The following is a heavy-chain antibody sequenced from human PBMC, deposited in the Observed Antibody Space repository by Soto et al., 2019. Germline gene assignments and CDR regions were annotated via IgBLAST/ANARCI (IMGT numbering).Heavy chain of an antibody. V-gene: IGHV3-30*18. CDR1: GFTFSSYA. Sequence: PGGSLRLSCAASGFTFSSYAMHWVRQAPGKGLEWVAIISYDGSDKYYADSVRGRFTISRDNSKSTLYLQMNSLRAEDTAVYFCVKDNPSLDYWGQGTLVTVSS. CDR2: ISYDGSDK. CDR3: VKDNPSLDY. J-gene: IGHJ4*02.